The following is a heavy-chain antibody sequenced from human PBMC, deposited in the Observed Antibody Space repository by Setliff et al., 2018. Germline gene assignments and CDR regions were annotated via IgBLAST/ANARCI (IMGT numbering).Heavy chain of an antibody. CDR3: AISSLSICSGGTCPNAFDI. CDR2: ISIYNGVT. Sequence: AAVKVSCKASGYIFTSYGISWVRQAPGQGLEGMGWISIYNGVTNYAQRFQGRVTMTTDTYTSAAFMELRSLRSDDTAVYYCAISSLSICSGGTCPNAFDIWGQGTMVTVSS. D-gene: IGHD2-15*01. J-gene: IGHJ3*02. V-gene: IGHV1-18*01. CDR1: GYIFTSYG.